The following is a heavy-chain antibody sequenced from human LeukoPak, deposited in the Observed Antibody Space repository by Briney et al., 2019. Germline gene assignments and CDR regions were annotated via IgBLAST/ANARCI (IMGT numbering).Heavy chain of an antibody. J-gene: IGHJ4*02. CDR2: ISLAGQT. CDR1: GGSISGTNW. Sequence: KASETLSLTCGVSGGSISGTNWWSWVRQPPGQGLEWIGEISLAGQTNYNPSLNGRVTTSLDKSSNQLSLHLTSVTAADTATYFCSRESGPFCPFGYWGQGTLVIVSS. CDR3: SRESGPFCPFGY. V-gene: IGHV4/OR15-8*02. D-gene: IGHD1-26*01.